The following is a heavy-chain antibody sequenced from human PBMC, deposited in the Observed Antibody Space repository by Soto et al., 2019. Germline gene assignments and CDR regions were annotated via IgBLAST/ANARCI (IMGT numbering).Heavy chain of an antibody. Sequence: GGSLRLSCAASGFTFSSYAMSWVRQAPGKGLEWVSAISGSGGSTYYADSVKGRFTISRDNSKNTLYLQMNSLRAEDTAVYYCAKVVYYDSSGPGGYGGQGTLVTVS. D-gene: IGHD3-22*01. CDR2: ISGSGGST. CDR1: GFTFSSYA. V-gene: IGHV3-23*01. J-gene: IGHJ4*02. CDR3: AKVVYYDSSGPGGY.